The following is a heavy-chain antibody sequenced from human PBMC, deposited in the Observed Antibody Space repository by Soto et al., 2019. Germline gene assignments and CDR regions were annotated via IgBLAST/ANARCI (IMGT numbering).Heavy chain of an antibody. Sequence: EVQLVESGGSLVQPGGSLRLSCAGSGFTFGDYSMNWVRQAPGKGLEWVSFISSANIYYADSVTGRFTISRDNAKNSLYLQMNSLRAEDTAVYYCARGATMIRGIYGYYFDYWGQGTLVTVSS. D-gene: IGHD3-10*01. CDR3: ARGATMIRGIYGYYFDY. V-gene: IGHV3-48*01. J-gene: IGHJ4*02. CDR2: ISSANI. CDR1: GFTFGDYS.